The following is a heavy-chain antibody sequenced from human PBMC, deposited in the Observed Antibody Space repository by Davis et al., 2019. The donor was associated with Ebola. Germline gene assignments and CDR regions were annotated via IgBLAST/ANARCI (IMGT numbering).Heavy chain of an antibody. CDR1: GFTFSRFW. V-gene: IGHV3-7*01. Sequence: GESLKISCAASGFTFSRFWMSWVRQAPGKGLEWVADIKQDGSKRYYVDSVAGRFTISRDNANNSLYLEMNSLRADDTAVYYCARGEVVFDYWGQGTQVTVSS. CDR3: ARGEVVFDY. CDR2: IKQDGSKR. J-gene: IGHJ4*02. D-gene: IGHD2-15*01.